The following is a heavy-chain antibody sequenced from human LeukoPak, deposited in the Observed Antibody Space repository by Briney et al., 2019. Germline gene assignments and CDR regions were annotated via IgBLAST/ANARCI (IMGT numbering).Heavy chain of an antibody. CDR2: ISGSGDST. CDR1: GFTFSSYT. Sequence: PGGSLRLSCAASGFTFSSYTMTWVRQAPGKGLEWVSGISGSGDSTYYADSVKGRFTISRDNAKNSLYLQMNSLRAEDTAVYYCVREFNYWGQGTLVTVSS. V-gene: IGHV3-23*01. J-gene: IGHJ4*02. CDR3: VREFNY.